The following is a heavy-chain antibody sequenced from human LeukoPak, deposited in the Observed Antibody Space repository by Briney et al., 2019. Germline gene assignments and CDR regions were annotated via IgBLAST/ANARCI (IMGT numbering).Heavy chain of an antibody. CDR3: ARHEIVVVITTPSYFDY. CDR2: INHSGST. CDR1: GGSFSGYY. D-gene: IGHD3-22*01. J-gene: IGHJ4*02. Sequence: SETLSLTCAVYGGSFSGYYWSWIRQPPGKGLEWIGEINHSGSTYYNPSLKSRVTISVDTSKNQFSLKLSSVTAADTAVYYCARHEIVVVITTPSYFDYWGQGTLVTVSS. V-gene: IGHV4-34*01.